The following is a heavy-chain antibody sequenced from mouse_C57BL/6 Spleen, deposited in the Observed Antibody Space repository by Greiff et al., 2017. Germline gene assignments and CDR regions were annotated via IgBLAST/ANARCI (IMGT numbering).Heavy chain of an antibody. CDR1: GFTFTDYY. CDR2: IRNKANGYTT. V-gene: IGHV7-3*01. Sequence: EVKLVESGGGLVQPGGSLSLSCAASGFTFTDYYMSWVRQPPGKALAWLGFIRNKANGYTTEYSASVKGRFTISRDNSQSILYLQMNALRAEDSATYYCARWGCNYGYFDVWGTGTTVTVSS. J-gene: IGHJ1*03. CDR3: ARWGCNYGYFDV.